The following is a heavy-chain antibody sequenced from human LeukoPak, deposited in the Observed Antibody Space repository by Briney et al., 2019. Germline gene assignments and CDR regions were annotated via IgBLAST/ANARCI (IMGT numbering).Heavy chain of an antibody. J-gene: IGHJ4*02. V-gene: IGHV3-23*01. CDR2: IGGSST. D-gene: IGHD3-10*01. CDR1: GFPFTIYA. CDR3: AKYRGFGDSYDS. Sequence: GGSLRLSCAASGFPFTIYAMSWVRQAPGKGLEWVSSIGGSSTYYADFVKGRFTITRDTSKNTMDLQMNSLRAEDTAIYYCAKYRGFGDSYDSWGQGTLVTVSS.